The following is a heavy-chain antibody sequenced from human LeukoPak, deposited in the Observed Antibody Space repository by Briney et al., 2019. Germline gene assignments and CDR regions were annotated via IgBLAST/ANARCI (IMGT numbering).Heavy chain of an antibody. J-gene: IGHJ4*02. CDR2: TYYRSKWYN. Sequence: SQTLSLTCTISGDSVSTNSAAWNWIRQSPWRGLEWLGRTYYRSKWYNAYAVSVKSRITINPDTSKNQLSLHLNSVTPGDTAVYYCVREYSSTFDYWGQGTLVAVSS. CDR1: GDSVSTNSAA. V-gene: IGHV6-1*01. CDR3: VREYSSTFDY. D-gene: IGHD6-13*01.